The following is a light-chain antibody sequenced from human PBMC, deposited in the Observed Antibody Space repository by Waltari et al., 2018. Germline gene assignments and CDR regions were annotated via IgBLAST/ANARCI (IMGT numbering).Light chain of an antibody. CDR3: SSYTSSSTLV. CDR2: DVS. Sequence: QSALTQPASVAGSPGQSITISCTGTSTDVGGSNDVAWYQQHPGKAPKLMIYDVSKRPSGVSNRFSGSKSGNTASLTISGLQAEDEADYYCSSYTSSSTLVFGGGTKLTVL. J-gene: IGLJ2*01. CDR1: STDVGGSND. V-gene: IGLV2-14*01.